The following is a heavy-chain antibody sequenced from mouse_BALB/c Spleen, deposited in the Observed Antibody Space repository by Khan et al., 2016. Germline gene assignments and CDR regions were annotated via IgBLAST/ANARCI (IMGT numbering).Heavy chain of an antibody. CDR1: GYSITSDYA. CDR3: ARGRYYGSRGYFDV. Sequence: EVQLQESGPGLVKPSQSLSLTCTVTGYSITSDYAWNWIRQSPGNKLEWMGYISYSGSTSYNPSLKSRISITRDTSKNQFFLQLNSVTTEDTATYYCARGRYYGSRGYFDVWGAGTTVTVSS. CDR2: ISYSGST. V-gene: IGHV3-2*02. D-gene: IGHD1-1*01. J-gene: IGHJ1*01.